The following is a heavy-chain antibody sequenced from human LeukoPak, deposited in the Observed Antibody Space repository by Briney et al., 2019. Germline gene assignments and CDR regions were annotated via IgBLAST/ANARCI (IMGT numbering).Heavy chain of an antibody. D-gene: IGHD2-2*01. V-gene: IGHV3-23*01. CDR3: ARAKGYQLPFYYYYYMDV. Sequence: PGGSLRLSCAASGFTFSSYAMSWVRQAPGKGLEWVSAISGSGGSTYYADSVKGRFTISRDNSKNTLYLQMNSLRAEDTAVYYCARAKGYQLPFYYYYYMDVWGKGTTVTVSS. J-gene: IGHJ6*03. CDR1: GFTFSSYA. CDR2: ISGSGGST.